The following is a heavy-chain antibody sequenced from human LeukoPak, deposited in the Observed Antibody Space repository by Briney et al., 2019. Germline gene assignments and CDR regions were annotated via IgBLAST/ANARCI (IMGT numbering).Heavy chain of an antibody. CDR2: IKTDGSIA. CDR3: HNTACTGC. D-gene: IGHD5-18*01. J-gene: IGHJ4*02. Sequence: PGGSLRLSCAASGFTFSSYSMNWVRQAPGKGPVWVSRIKTDGSIADYADSVKGRFTISRDNAKNTLYLQMNSLRAEDTAVYFMHNTACTGCWGQGTLVTVSS. CDR1: GFTFSSYS. V-gene: IGHV3-74*01.